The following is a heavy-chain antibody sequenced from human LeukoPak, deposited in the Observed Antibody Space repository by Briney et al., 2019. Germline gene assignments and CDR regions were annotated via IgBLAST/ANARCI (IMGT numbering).Heavy chain of an antibody. CDR1: GFTFSNYG. Sequence: GGSLRLSCAASGFTFSNYGMHWVRQAPGKGLVWVSRVSADGSSTIYADSVKGRFTISRDNGINTVYLQMNSLRAEDTAVYYCARGFEGYPFGWWFDPWGQGTLVTVSS. D-gene: IGHD3-10*01. V-gene: IGHV3-74*01. CDR2: VSADGSST. J-gene: IGHJ5*02. CDR3: ARGFEGYPFGWWFDP.